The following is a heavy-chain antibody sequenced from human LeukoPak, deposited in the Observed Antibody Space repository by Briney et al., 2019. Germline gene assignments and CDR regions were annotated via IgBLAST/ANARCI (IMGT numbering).Heavy chain of an antibody. CDR3: ARRYDNTGYSDY. CDR2: FYPANSDT. V-gene: IGHV5-51*01. D-gene: IGHD2-21*01. Sequence: LGESLKISCKGSGYTFTNYWIAWVRQMPGKGLEWVGIFYPANSDTRYSPSFQGQVTMSADKSINTAYLQWSSLEASDTAMYYCARRYDNTGYSDYWGQGTLVIVSS. CDR1: GYTFTNYW. J-gene: IGHJ4*02.